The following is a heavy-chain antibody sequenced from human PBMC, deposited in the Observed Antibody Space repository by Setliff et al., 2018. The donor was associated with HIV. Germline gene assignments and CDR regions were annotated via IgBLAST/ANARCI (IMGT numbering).Heavy chain of an antibody. CDR2: INTSGST. Sequence: SETLSLTCTVSGGSVSNYYWTWIRQSAGKGLEWIGHINTSGSTKYNPSLKSRVTMSVDTSKNQFSLKLSSVTAADTAVYYCARIDWQLWWFDPWGQGTLVTVSS. CDR3: ARIDWQLWWFDP. J-gene: IGHJ5*02. D-gene: IGHD6-6*01. V-gene: IGHV4-4*07. CDR1: GGSVSNYY.